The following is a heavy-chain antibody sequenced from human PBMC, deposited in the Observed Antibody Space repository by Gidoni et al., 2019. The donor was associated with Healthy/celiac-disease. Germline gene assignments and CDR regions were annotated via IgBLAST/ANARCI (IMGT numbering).Heavy chain of an antibody. D-gene: IGHD3-9*01. CDR1: GFTFRRHS. CDR3: ARVPLYYDILTGYSPVGYYYYGMDV. CDR2: ISSSSSDI. J-gene: IGHJ6*02. Sequence: EVQLVASGGGLVKPGGSLRLSCAASGFTFRRHSLNWVRKAPGKGLEWVSSISSSSSDIYYADSVKGRFTISRDNAKNSLYLQMNSLRAEDTAVYYCARVPLYYDILTGYSPVGYYYYGMDVWGQGTTVTVSS. V-gene: IGHV3-21*01.